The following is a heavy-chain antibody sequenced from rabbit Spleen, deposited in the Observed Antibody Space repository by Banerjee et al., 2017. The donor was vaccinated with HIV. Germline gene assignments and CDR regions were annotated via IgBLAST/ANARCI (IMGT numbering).Heavy chain of an antibody. CDR3: VRDQAGDADYGPYYLNL. Sequence: QSLEESGGGLVQPGGSLTLSCKASGFSFSGSQYMCWVRQAPGKGLEWIACIYAGSSGNTYYANWVNGRFTISSHNAQNTLYLQLSSLTAADTATYFCVRDQAGDADYGPYYLNLWGPGTLVTVS. V-gene: IGHV1S40*01. CDR2: IYAGSSGNT. J-gene: IGHJ4*01. CDR1: GFSFSGSQY. D-gene: IGHD2-1*01.